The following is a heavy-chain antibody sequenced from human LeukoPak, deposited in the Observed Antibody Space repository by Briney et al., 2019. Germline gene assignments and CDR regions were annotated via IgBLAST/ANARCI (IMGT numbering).Heavy chain of an antibody. CDR2: ISWNSGSI. D-gene: IGHD6-19*01. Sequence: GGSLRLSCAASGFTFDDYAMHWVRQAPGKGLEWVSGISWNSGSIGYADSEKGRFTISRDNAKNSLYLQMNSLRAEDTALYYCAKDQLEYSSGWFDYWGQGTLVTVSS. CDR3: AKDQLEYSSGWFDY. J-gene: IGHJ4*02. CDR1: GFTFDDYA. V-gene: IGHV3-9*01.